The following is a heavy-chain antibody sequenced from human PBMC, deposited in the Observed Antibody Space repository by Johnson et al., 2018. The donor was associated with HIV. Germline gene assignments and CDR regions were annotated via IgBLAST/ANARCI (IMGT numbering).Heavy chain of an antibody. Sequence: QVQLVESGGGLVKPGGSLRLSCPASGFTFSDYYMSWIRQAPGKGLEWVSYISSSGTTTYYGDSVKGRCTSSRENAKNSLYLQMNSLRAEDPAVYYCAREWGMITFGGVIPRNAFDIWGQGTMVTVSS. CDR3: AREWGMITFGGVIPRNAFDI. D-gene: IGHD3-16*01. CDR1: GFTFSDYY. V-gene: IGHV3-11*01. J-gene: IGHJ3*02. CDR2: ISSSGTTT.